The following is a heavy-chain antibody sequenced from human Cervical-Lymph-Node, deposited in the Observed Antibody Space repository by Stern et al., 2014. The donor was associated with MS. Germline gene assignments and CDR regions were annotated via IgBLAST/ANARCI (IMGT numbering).Heavy chain of an antibody. Sequence: QVTLKESGPALVKSTQTLTLTCTFSGFSLSTAGMCVSWIRQPPGKALEWLALIDWDDDKFYNTSLKTRLTISKDTSKNQVVLTLTNVDPVDTATYDCARVVTANLDSDHSGVDVWGHGTTVTVTS. CDR1: GFSLSTAGMC. CDR2: IDWDDDK. V-gene: IGHV2-70*01. CDR3: ARVVTANLDSDHSGVDV. D-gene: IGHD2-21*02. J-gene: IGHJ6*02.